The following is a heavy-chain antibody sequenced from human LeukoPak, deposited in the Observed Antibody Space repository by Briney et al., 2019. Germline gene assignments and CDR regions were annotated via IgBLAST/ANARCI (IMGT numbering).Heavy chain of an antibody. CDR2: IYYSGST. D-gene: IGHD2/OR15-2a*01. J-gene: IGHJ4*02. CDR1: GGSMSPYH. Sequence: SETLSLTCTVSGGSMSPYHWGWIRQPPGKGLEWTGYIYYSGSTNYNPSLNSRVTISLDTSKNQFSLKLSSVTAADTAVYYCAGHHPRNTVDFWGQGTLVTVSS. V-gene: IGHV4-59*08. CDR3: AGHHPRNTVDF.